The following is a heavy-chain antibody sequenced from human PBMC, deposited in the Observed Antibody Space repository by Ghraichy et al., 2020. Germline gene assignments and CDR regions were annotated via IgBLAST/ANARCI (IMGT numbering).Heavy chain of an antibody. CDR3: VKASSGSFFGWFET. CDR1: GFTFSNYG. CDR2: ISYEGSNK. V-gene: IGHV3-30*18. D-gene: IGHD1-26*01. J-gene: IGHJ5*02. Sequence: LSLTCAAAGFTFSNYGIHWVRQAPGKGLEWVAVISYEGSNKYYGDSVKGRFIISRDNSKNTVYLQMNSLRIDDTAKYFCVKASSGSFFGWFETWGQGTLVTVSS.